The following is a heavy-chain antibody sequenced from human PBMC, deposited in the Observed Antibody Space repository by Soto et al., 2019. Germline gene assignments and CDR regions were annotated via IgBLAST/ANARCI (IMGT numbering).Heavy chain of an antibody. Sequence: SETLSLTCSVSGASVIGYYCIWFRHPPGKGLEWIGYIYYIGAYNYNPSLKSRVTISVDTSKNQFSLKLTSVTAADTAVYYCARTPETRDWLDPWGQGTLVTVSS. J-gene: IGHJ5*02. CDR2: IYYIGAY. CDR1: GASVIGYY. D-gene: IGHD1-7*01. V-gene: IGHV4-59*02. CDR3: ARTPETRDWLDP.